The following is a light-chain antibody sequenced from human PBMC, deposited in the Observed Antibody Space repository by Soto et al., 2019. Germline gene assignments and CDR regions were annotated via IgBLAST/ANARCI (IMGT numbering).Light chain of an antibody. V-gene: IGKV3-20*01. J-gene: IGKJ1*01. Sequence: EIVLTQSPGTLSLSPGERATLSCRASQSVSSTNLAWYQQKPGQAPRLLIYDASSRAAGFPDRFSGSGSGTDLNLSISRLEPEDFAVYYCQHYDSSLWTFGQGTQVEIK. CDR2: DAS. CDR3: QHYDSSLWT. CDR1: QSVSSTN.